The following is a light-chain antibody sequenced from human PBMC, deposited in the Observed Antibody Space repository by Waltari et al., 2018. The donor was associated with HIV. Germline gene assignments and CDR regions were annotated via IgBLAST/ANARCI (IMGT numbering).Light chain of an antibody. CDR2: EVN. J-gene: IGLJ1*01. CDR3: SSYTSSSTYV. V-gene: IGLV2-14*01. CDR1: SSDAGGYKY. Sequence: QSALTQPASVSGSPGQSITISCTGTSSDAGGYKYVSWYQQHPGKAPKLMIYEVNNRPSGVSNRFSGSKSGNTASLTISGLQAEDEADYYCSSYTSSSTYVFGAGTTVTVL.